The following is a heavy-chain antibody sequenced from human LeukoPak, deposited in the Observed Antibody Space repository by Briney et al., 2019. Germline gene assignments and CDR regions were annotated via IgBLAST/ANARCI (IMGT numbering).Heavy chain of an antibody. V-gene: IGHV1-69*06. CDR1: GGTFSSYA. CDR3: ARSMRVAGTGGDAFDI. CDR2: IIPIFGTA. J-gene: IGHJ3*02. Sequence: SVKVSCKASGGTFSSYAISWVRQAPGQGLERMGGIIPIFGTANYAQKFQGRVTITADKSTSTAYMELSSLRSEDTAVYYCARSMRVAGTGGDAFDIWGQGTMVTVSS. D-gene: IGHD6-19*01.